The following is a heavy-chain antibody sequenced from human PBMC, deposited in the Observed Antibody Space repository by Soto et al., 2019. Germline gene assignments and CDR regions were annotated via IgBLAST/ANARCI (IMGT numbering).Heavy chain of an antibody. CDR3: AXXRXYIPSSTTLFWSGTFDY. V-gene: IGHV1-46*03. D-gene: IGHD3-3*01. CDR2: INPRFCST. Sequence: RASVKVSCKASGYTVTSHYIHLVRQAPVQVLELMVIINPRFCSTSYAQKVQGRVTMTMYRSTSALYMELIGVRSEDTAVCYCAXXRXYIPSSTTLFWSGTFDYWGQGTMVTVSS. J-gene: IGHJ4*02. CDR1: GYTVTSHY.